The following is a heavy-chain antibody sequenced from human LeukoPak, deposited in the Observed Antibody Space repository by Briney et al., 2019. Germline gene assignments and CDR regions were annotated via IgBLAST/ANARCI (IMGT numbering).Heavy chain of an antibody. CDR3: AGYGGDWYHDS. Sequence: SETLSLTCAVYGSFDIYYWTIVRQPPGKGLEWIGEITYRGKTDYSPSLKSRVTISVDRTTQQFSLRLTSVTVADTAVYYCAGYGGDWYHDSWGQGTLIIVSS. CDR1: GSFDIYY. CDR2: ITYRGKT. V-gene: IGHV4-34*01. J-gene: IGHJ4*02. D-gene: IGHD6-19*01.